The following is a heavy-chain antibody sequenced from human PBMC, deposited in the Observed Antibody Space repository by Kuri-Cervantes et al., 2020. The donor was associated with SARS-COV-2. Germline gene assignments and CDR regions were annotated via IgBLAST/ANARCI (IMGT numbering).Heavy chain of an antibody. J-gene: IGHJ4*02. V-gene: IGHV4-39*07. CDR2: IYHSGST. CDR1: GGSISSGDYY. D-gene: IGHD2-2*02. Sequence: SETLSLTCTVSGGSISSGDYYWSWIRQPPGKGLEWIGSIYHSGSTYYNPSLKSRVTISVDTSKNQFSLKLSSVTAADTAVYYCARYCTSTSCYNIDTDYWGQGTLVTVSS. CDR3: ARYCTSTSCYNIDTDY.